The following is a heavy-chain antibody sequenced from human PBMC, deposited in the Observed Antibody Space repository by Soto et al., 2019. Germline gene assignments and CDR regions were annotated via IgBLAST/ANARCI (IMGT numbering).Heavy chain of an antibody. J-gene: IGHJ4*02. CDR3: ARGDYDFWSGYNFDY. Sequence: SETLSLTCAVYGGSFSGYYWSWIRQPPGKGLEWIGEINHSGSTNYNPSLKSRVTISVDTSKNQFSLKLSSVTAADTAVYYCARGDYDFWSGYNFDYWGQGTLVTVSS. D-gene: IGHD3-3*01. V-gene: IGHV4-34*01. CDR1: GGSFSGYY. CDR2: INHSGST.